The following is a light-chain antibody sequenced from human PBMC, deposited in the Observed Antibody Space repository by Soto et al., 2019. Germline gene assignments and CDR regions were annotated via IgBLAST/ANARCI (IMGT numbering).Light chain of an antibody. V-gene: IGKV1-27*01. CDR3: QKYDSSPT. CDR1: QGIGNS. CDR2: TAS. J-gene: IGKJ1*01. Sequence: DIQMTQSPSSLSASVGDRVTITCRPSQGIGNSLAWYQQKPGTVPKLLIHTASTLQSGVPSRFSGSGSGTDFTLTINSLPPEDVATYYLQKYDSSPTFGPGTKVEIK.